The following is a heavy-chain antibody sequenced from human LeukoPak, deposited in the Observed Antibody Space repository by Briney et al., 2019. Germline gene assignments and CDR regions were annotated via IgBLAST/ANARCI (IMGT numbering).Heavy chain of an antibody. CDR2: IYPGNSAT. Sequence: GESLKISCKGSGYSFSSYWIGWVRQTPGKGLEWMGIIYPGNSATRYSPSFQGQVTISADKSINTAYLQWSSLKASDTAMYYCARRHRAVTGQYYFDYWGQGTLVTVSS. J-gene: IGHJ4*02. D-gene: IGHD6-19*01. V-gene: IGHV5-51*01. CDR1: GYSFSSYW. CDR3: ARRHRAVTGQYYFDY.